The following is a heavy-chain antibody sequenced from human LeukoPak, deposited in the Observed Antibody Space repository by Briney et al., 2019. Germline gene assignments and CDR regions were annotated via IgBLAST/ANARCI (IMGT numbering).Heavy chain of an antibody. D-gene: IGHD6-13*01. CDR1: GYTFTSYY. Sequence: GASVKVSCKASGYTFTSYYMHWVRQATGQGLEWMGGIIPIFGTANCAQKFQGRVTITTDESTSTAYMELSSLRSEDTAVYYCARSGTDRKSGIDYWGQGTLVTVSS. CDR2: IIPIFGTA. V-gene: IGHV1-69*05. CDR3: ARSGTDRKSGIDY. J-gene: IGHJ4*02.